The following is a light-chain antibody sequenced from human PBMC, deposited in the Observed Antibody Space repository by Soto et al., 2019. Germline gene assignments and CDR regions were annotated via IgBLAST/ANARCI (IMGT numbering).Light chain of an antibody. Sequence: IVLTPSPATMPLSPRQRATLSCRASQCVSSYLAWYQQKPGQAPRLLIYDVSNRATGIPARFSGSWSGTDFTLTISSLEPEDFAVYYCQRRYSWLIAFGQGTRPEIK. CDR1: QCVSSY. CDR2: DVS. J-gene: IGKJ5*01. V-gene: IGKV3-11*01. CDR3: QRRYSWLIA.